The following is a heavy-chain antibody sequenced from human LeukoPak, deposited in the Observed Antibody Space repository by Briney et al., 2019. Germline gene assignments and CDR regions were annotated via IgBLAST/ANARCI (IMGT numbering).Heavy chain of an antibody. D-gene: IGHD6-13*01. Sequence: PGGSLRLSCAASGFIFSAYAMSWVRQAPGQGLEWVSVIGTGGETHYADSVRGRFTISRNNFKNTLYLQMNSLRAEDTAVYYCAKTRPLDSSSWSHGDYWGQGTLVTVSS. CDR2: IGTGGET. CDR1: GFIFSAYA. J-gene: IGHJ4*02. CDR3: AKTRPLDSSSWSHGDY. V-gene: IGHV3-23*01.